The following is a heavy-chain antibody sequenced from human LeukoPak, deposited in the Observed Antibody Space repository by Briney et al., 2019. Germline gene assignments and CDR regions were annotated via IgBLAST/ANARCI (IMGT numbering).Heavy chain of an antibody. V-gene: IGHV1-46*01. CDR2: INPSGGST. CDR1: GYTFTTYY. D-gene: IGHD3-22*01. J-gene: IGHJ4*02. Sequence: ASVKVSCKASGYTFTTYYMHWVRQAPGQGLEWMGIINPSGGSTSYAQKFQGRVTMSRDMSTSTVYMELSSLRSEDTAVYHCARDSGYYESSDYYPLDYWGQGTLVTVSS. CDR3: ARDSGYYESSDYYPLDY.